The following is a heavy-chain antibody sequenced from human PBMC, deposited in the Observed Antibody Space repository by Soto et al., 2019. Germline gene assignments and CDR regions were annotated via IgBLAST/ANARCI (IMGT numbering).Heavy chain of an antibody. D-gene: IGHD1-26*01. Sequence: EVQLVESGGGLVKPGGSLRLSCAASGFTFSSYSMNWVRQAPGKGLEWVSSISSSSSYIYYADSVKGRFTISRDNTKKYLYLKQKSLRSEDTAVVYCAGSQGNSGGYPPPHWFDPWGQGTLVTVSS. J-gene: IGHJ5*02. V-gene: IGHV3-21*01. CDR2: ISSSSSYI. CDR1: GFTFSSYS. CDR3: AGSQGNSGGYPPPHWFDP.